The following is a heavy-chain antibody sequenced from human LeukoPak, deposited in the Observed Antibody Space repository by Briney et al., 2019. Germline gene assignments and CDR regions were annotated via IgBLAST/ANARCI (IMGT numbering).Heavy chain of an antibody. J-gene: IGHJ5*02. Sequence: ASVKVSCKASGYTFTSYYMHWVRQAPGQGLEWMGIINLSGGSTSYAQKFQGRVTMTRDTSTSTVYMELSSLRSEDTAVYYCARDFGNRPEVMYATNWFDPWGQGTLVTVSS. V-gene: IGHV1-46*01. D-gene: IGHD2-8*02. CDR3: ARDFGNRPEVMYATNWFDP. CDR1: GYTFTSYY. CDR2: INLSGGST.